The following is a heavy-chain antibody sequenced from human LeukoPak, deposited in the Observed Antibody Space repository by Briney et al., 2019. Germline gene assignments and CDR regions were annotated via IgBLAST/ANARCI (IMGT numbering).Heavy chain of an antibody. Sequence: SETLSLTCAVYGGSFSGYYWSWIRQPPGKGLEWIGEINHSGSTNYNPSLKSRVTMSVDTSKNQFSLKLSSVTAVDTAVYYCARQLVGFFDYWGQRTLVTVSS. V-gene: IGHV4-34*01. J-gene: IGHJ4*02. CDR3: ARQLVGFFDY. CDR2: INHSGST. D-gene: IGHD6-6*01. CDR1: GGSFSGYY.